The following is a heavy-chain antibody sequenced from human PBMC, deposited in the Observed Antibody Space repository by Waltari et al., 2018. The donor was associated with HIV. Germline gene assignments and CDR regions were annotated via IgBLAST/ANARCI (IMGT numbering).Heavy chain of an antibody. D-gene: IGHD2-21*01. V-gene: IGHV1-69*06. Sequence: QVQLVQSGAEVKKPGSSVKVSCKASGGTFSSYAISWVRQAPGQGLEWMGGIIPIFGTANYAQKFQGRVTITADKSTSTAYMELSSLRSEDTAVYYCASSAVVIARDNYYYGMDVWGQGTTVTVSS. CDR2: IIPIFGTA. J-gene: IGHJ6*02. CDR1: GGTFSSYA. CDR3: ASSAVVIARDNYYYGMDV.